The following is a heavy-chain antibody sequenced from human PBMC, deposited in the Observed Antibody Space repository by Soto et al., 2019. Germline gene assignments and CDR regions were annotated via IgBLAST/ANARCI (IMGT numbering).Heavy chain of an antibody. V-gene: IGHV1-69*06. D-gene: IGHD1-7*01. Sequence: SVKVSCKASGGTFRNHVFNWVRQAPGQGLEWMGRIIPISGAANYAQKFQGRVTITADKSTSTSYMELSSLRSEDTAVYYCARDMTRTVVPYFDFWGQGTLVTVSS. CDR2: IIPISGAA. J-gene: IGHJ4*02. CDR3: ARDMTRTVVPYFDF. CDR1: GGTFRNHV.